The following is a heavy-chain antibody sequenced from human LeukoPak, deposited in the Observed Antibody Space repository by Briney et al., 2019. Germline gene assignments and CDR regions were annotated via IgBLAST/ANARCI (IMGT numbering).Heavy chain of an antibody. CDR1: GGSISSYY. D-gene: IGHD3-10*01. CDR3: ARHMVRGVIPYYMDV. V-gene: IGHV4-59*08. J-gene: IGHJ6*03. CDR2: IHYSGST. Sequence: SETLSLTCTVSGGSISSYYWSWIRQPPGKGLEWIGYIHYSGSTSYNPSLKSRVTISVDTSKNQFSLKLSSVTGADTAVYYCARHMVRGVIPYYMDVWGKGTTVTVSS.